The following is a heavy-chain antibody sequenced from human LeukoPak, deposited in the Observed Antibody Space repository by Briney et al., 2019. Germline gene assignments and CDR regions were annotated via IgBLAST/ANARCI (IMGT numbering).Heavy chain of an antibody. CDR2: SVPMSDTK. Sequence: SVKVSCKASGGSFGDFAIIWVRQAPGHGLEWMGRSVPMSDTKDYAQKFQGRVTFTTDESTTTAHMELSNLSPEDTAVYYCAATSIIFNWFDPWGQGTLVAVSS. CDR1: GGSFGDFA. D-gene: IGHD1-14*01. J-gene: IGHJ5*02. CDR3: AATSIIFNWFDP. V-gene: IGHV1-69*05.